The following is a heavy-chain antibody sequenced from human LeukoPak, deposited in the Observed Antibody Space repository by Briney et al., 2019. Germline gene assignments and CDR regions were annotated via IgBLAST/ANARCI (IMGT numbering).Heavy chain of an antibody. CDR1: GFTFSSYS. CDR2: ISSSSSAL. J-gene: IGHJ4*02. CDR3: ARGRGTSVYFDF. D-gene: IGHD3-16*01. Sequence: GGSLRLSCAASGFTFSSYSMNWVRQSPGKGLEWISYISSSSSALYYGDSVKGRFTFSRDSATNSVSLQMDSLRPEDTAVYYCARGRGTSVYFDFWGQGTLVTVSS. V-gene: IGHV3-48*01.